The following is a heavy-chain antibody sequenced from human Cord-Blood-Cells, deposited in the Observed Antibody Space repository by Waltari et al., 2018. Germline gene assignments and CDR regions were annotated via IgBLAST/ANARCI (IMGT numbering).Heavy chain of an antibody. D-gene: IGHD2-15*01. V-gene: IGHV4-39*01. J-gene: IGHJ3*02. CDR3: ARADCSGGSCTREDAFDI. CDR1: GGSISSSSYY. CDR2: IYYSGST. Sequence: QLQLQESGPGLVKPSETLSLTCTVSGGSISSSSYYWGWIRQHPGKGRGWIGSIYYSGSTSYNPSLKSRFTLSGDTSKNQFSLKLSSVTAADTAVYYCARADCSGGSCTREDAFDIWGQGTMVTVSS.